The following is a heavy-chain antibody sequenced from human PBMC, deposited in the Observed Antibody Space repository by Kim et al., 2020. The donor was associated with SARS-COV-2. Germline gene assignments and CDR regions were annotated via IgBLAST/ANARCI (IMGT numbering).Heavy chain of an antibody. J-gene: IGHJ3*02. D-gene: IGHD3-3*01. V-gene: IGHV4-61*02. Sequence: SETLSLTCTVSGGSISSGTYYWSWIRQPAGKGLEWIGRIYTSGSTNYNPSLKSRVTISIDTSKNQFSLKLSSVTAADTAVYYCARGYYDFWSGHDAFDIWGQGTMVTVSS. CDR2: IYTSGST. CDR1: GGSISSGTYY. CDR3: ARGYYDFWSGHDAFDI.